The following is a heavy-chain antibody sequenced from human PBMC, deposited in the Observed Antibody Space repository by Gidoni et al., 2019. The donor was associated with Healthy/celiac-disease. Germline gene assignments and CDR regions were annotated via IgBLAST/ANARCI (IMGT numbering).Heavy chain of an antibody. D-gene: IGHD4-17*01. CDR3: ARATNPPYGDYGVFDY. CDR1: GGTFSSSA. Sequence: QVQLVQSGAEVKKPGSSVKVSCKASGGTFSSSAISWVRQAPGQGLEWLGRISPILGIATYAQKFQGRVTITADKSTSTAYMELSSLRSEDTAVYYCARATNPPYGDYGVFDYWGQGTLVTVSS. J-gene: IGHJ4*02. V-gene: IGHV1-69*04. CDR2: ISPILGIA.